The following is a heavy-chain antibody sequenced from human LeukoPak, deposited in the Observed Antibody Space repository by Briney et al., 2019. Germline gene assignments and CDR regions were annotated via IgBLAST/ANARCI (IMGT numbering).Heavy chain of an antibody. CDR1: GFTFSSYG. D-gene: IGHD3-10*01. Sequence: GGSPRLSCAASGFTFSSYGMHWVRQAPGKGLEWVAVIWYDGSNKYYADSVKGRFTISRDNSKNTLYLQMNSLRAEDTAVYYCASGSRAYYYYGMDVWGQGTTVTVSS. CDR3: ASGSRAYYYYGMDV. V-gene: IGHV3-33*01. CDR2: IWYDGSNK. J-gene: IGHJ6*02.